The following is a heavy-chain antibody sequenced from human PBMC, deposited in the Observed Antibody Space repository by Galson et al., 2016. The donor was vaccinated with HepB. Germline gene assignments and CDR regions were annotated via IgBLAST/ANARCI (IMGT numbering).Heavy chain of an antibody. CDR2: IWSDGNNK. D-gene: IGHD1-7*01. V-gene: IGHV3-33*01. Sequence: SLRLSCAASGFTFSTYGMHWVRQAPGKGLQWVAVIWSDGNNKYYEDSVKGRFTISRDNSKNTLYLQMNSLRAEDTAVYYCARKELYYYYYGMDVWGQGTTVTVSS. J-gene: IGHJ6*02. CDR3: ARKELYYYYYGMDV. CDR1: GFTFSTYG.